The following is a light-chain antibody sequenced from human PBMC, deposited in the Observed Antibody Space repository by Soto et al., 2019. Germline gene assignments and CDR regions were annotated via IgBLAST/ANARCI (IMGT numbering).Light chain of an antibody. CDR2: DAT. CDR1: QSVSGY. J-gene: IGKJ4*01. V-gene: IGKV3-11*01. Sequence: ENVLTQSPATLSLSPGERATLSCRASQSVSGYLAWYQQKPGQAPRLLIYDATNRATGIPVRFSGSGSGTDFTLTSSSLEAEDFGVYYCQQRSNWPLTFGGGTKVEIK. CDR3: QQRSNWPLT.